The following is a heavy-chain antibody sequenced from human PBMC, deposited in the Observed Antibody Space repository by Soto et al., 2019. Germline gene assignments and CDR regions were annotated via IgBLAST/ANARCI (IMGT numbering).Heavy chain of an antibody. D-gene: IGHD4-17*01. CDR1: GFTFSSYA. CDR3: ARDGINTVTSLTLFDY. J-gene: IGHJ4*02. CDR2: ISYDGSNK. Sequence: WGSLRLSCAASGFTFSSYAMHWVRQAPGKGLEWVAVISYDGSNKYYADSVKGRFTISRDNSKNTLYLQMNSLRAEDTAVYYCARDGINTVTSLTLFDYWGQGTLVTVSS. V-gene: IGHV3-30-3*01.